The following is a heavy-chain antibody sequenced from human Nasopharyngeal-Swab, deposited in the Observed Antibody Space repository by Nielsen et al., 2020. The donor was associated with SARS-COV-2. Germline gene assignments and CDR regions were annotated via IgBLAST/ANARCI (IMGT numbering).Heavy chain of an antibody. Sequence: WIRQPPGKGLEWIASIYHSGSTYYNPSLRSRVTILVDTSKNQFSLKLYSVTAVDTAIYYCARRSGYSYGYALDNWGPGTLVTVSS. CDR3: ARRSGYSYGYALDN. V-gene: IGHV4-38-2*01. CDR2: IYHSGST. J-gene: IGHJ4*02. D-gene: IGHD5-18*01.